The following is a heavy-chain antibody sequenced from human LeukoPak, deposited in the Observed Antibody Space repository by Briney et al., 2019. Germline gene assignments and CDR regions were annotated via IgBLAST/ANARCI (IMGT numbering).Heavy chain of an antibody. Sequence: GGSLRLSCTPSGFSVITNYMTWVRQAPGKGLEWVSVIYVNGGTDYADSVKGRFTISRDNSKNTLYLQMNSLRGDDTAVYYCAGPSDVTRSWYFDLWGRGTLVTVSS. D-gene: IGHD2-21*02. V-gene: IGHV3-53*01. CDR3: AGPSDVTRSWYFDL. CDR1: GFSVITNY. CDR2: IYVNGGT. J-gene: IGHJ2*01.